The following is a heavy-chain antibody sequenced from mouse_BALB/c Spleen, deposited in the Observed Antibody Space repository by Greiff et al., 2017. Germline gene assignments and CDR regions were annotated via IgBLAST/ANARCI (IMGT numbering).Heavy chain of an antibody. D-gene: IGHD1-1*01. V-gene: IGHV1-4*01. Sequence: QVQLQQSGAELARPGASVKMSCKASGYTFTSYTMHWVKQRPGQGLEWIGYINPSSGYTNYNQKFKDKATLTADKSSSTAYMQLSSLTSEDSAVYYCASPSMVSYYEGGAMDYWGQGTSVTVSS. J-gene: IGHJ4*01. CDR2: INPSSGYT. CDR3: ASPSMVSYYEGGAMDY. CDR1: GYTFTSYT.